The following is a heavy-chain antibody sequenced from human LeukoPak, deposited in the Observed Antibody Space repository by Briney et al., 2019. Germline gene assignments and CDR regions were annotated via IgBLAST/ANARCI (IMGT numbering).Heavy chain of an antibody. V-gene: IGHV3-21*01. Sequence: PGGSLRLSCAASGFTFSSYSMNWVRQAPGKGLEWVSSISSSSSYIYYADSVKGRFTISRDNAKNSLYLQMNSLRAEDTAVYYCARDGDQLLTPGVFDYWGQGTLVTVSS. CDR2: ISSSSSYI. CDR3: ARDGDQLLTPGVFDY. CDR1: GFTFSSYS. J-gene: IGHJ4*02. D-gene: IGHD2-2*01.